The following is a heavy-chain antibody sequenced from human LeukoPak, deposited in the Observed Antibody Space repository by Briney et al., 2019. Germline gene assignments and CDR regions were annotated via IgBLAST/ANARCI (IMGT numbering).Heavy chain of an antibody. Sequence: GSLRLSCAASGLPFSNALMSWVRQAPGKGLEWVGRIKSKTVGGTTDYAAPVRGRFTISRDESKNTLYLQMSRLKTEDTAVYYCTTVKFGELSSHFDYWGQGTLVTVSS. CDR3: TTVKFGELSSHFDY. D-gene: IGHD3-10*01. V-gene: IGHV3-15*01. J-gene: IGHJ4*02. CDR2: IKSKTVGGTT. CDR1: GLPFSNAL.